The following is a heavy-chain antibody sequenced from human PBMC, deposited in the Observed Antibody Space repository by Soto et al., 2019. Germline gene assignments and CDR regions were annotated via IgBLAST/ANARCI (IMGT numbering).Heavy chain of an antibody. J-gene: IGHJ6*02. CDR2: IYHSGST. CDR3: ARDTKLEWGDYGMDV. Sequence: QLQLQESGSGLVKPSQTLSLTCAVSGGSISSGGYSWSWIRQPPGKGLEWIGYIYHSGSTYYNPSLKSRVTISVDRSKNQFSLKLSSVTAADTAVYYCARDTKLEWGDYGMDVWGQGTTVTVSS. D-gene: IGHD3-3*01. V-gene: IGHV4-30-2*01. CDR1: GGSISSGGYS.